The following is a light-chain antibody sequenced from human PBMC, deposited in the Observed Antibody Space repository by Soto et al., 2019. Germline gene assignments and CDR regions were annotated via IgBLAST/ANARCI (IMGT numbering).Light chain of an antibody. Sequence: IVMTQSPATLSVSPGEKATLSCRASQTVYNNLAWYQQKPGQAPRLLVYFASTRAAGIPARFSGSGSGTEFSLPISSLQSEDFALYYCHQYTAWPLTFGGGTKVETK. CDR2: FAS. V-gene: IGKV3-15*01. CDR1: QTVYNN. J-gene: IGKJ4*01. CDR3: HQYTAWPLT.